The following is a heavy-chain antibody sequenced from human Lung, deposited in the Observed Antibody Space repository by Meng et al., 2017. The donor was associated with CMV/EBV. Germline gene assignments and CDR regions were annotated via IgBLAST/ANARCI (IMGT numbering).Heavy chain of an antibody. V-gene: IGHV3-7*01. CDR2: IKQDGSEK. Sequence: SXAASGFTFSSYWMSWVRQAPGKGLEWVANIKQDGSEKYYVDSVKGRFTISRDNAKNSLYLQMNSLRAEDTAVYYCARDPGYCSSTSCSGFFDYWGQGTXVTVSS. J-gene: IGHJ4*02. D-gene: IGHD2-2*01. CDR1: GFTFSSYW. CDR3: ARDPGYCSSTSCSGFFDY.